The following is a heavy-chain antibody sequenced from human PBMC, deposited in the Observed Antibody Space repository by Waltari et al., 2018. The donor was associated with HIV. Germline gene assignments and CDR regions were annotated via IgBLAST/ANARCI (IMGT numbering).Heavy chain of an antibody. CDR2: MNPNSGNA. CDR1: GYTFSSYD. CDR3: ASRTKGYCPSGLCLNIDV. J-gene: IGHJ6*02. V-gene: IGHV1-8*02. D-gene: IGHD2-8*01. Sequence: QEDLVQSGAEVKKLGASVKVSCKAIGYTFSSYDINWVRQAAEKGLGGVGWMNPNSGNAGYARKCQGRVTMTRNRSTSTAYMELSGLTSEDTAVYYCASRTKGYCPSGLCLNIDVWGQGTTVTVSS.